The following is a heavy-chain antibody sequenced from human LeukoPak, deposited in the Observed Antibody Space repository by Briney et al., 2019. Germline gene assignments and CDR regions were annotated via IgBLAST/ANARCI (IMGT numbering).Heavy chain of an antibody. CDR2: IRYDGSNK. CDR1: GFTFSTYG. J-gene: IGHJ4*02. D-gene: IGHD3-3*01. Sequence: GGSLRLSCAASGFTFSTYGMHWVRQAPGKGLEWVAFIRYDGSNKYYADSVKGRFTISRDNSKNTLYLQMNSLRAEDTAVYYCANGRFLEWSSSDYWGQGTLVTVSS. CDR3: ANGRFLEWSSSDY. V-gene: IGHV3-30*02.